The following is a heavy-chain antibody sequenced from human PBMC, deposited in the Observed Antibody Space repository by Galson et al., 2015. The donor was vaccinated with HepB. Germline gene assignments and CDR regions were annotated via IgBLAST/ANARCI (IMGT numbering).Heavy chain of an antibody. J-gene: IGHJ6*02. CDR1: GFTFSNAW. V-gene: IGHV3-15*05. Sequence: SLRLSCAASGFTFSNAWMTWVRQAPGKGLEWVGRIKSKAADGTTDYTASVKGRFTISRDDSKNTLYLEMNSLKTEDTAVYYCTTDRTMRYYYYSAMDVWGQGTTVTVSS. CDR3: TTDRTMRYYYYSAMDV. D-gene: IGHD1-1*01. CDR2: IKSKAADGTT.